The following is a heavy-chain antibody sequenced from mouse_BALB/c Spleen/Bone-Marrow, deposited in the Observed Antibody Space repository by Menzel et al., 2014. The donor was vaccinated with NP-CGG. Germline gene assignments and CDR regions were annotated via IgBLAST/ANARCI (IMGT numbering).Heavy chain of an antibody. J-gene: IGHJ2*01. V-gene: IGHV7-3*02. D-gene: IGHD2-3*01. CDR1: GFTFTDYY. CDR3: ARDDGYFDY. Sequence: DAKLVESGGGLVQPGGSLRLSCATSGFTFTDYYMSWVRQPPGKALEWLGFIRNKANGYTTEYSASVKGRFTISRDNSQSILYLQMNTLRAEDSATYYCARDDGYFDYWGQGTTLTVSS. CDR2: IRNKANGYTT.